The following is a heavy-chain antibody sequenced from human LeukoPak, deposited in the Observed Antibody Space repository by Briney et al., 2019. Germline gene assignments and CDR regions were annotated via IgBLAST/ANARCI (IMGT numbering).Heavy chain of an antibody. CDR2: IIPIFGTA. J-gene: IGHJ3*02. V-gene: IGHV1-69*13. CDR3: ARSYYYDSSGYSAFDI. Sequence: ASVKVSCKASGGTFSSYAISWVRQAPGQGLEWMGGIIPIFGTANYAQKFQGRVTITADESTSTAYMELSSLRSEDMAVYYCARSYYYDSSGYSAFDIWGQGTMATVSS. CDR1: GGTFSSYA. D-gene: IGHD3-22*01.